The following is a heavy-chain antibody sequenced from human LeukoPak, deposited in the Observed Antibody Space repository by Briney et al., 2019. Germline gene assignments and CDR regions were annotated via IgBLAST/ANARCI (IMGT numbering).Heavy chain of an antibody. CDR3: AKRRAGYDNSPVDY. CDR1: GFTFSSYA. J-gene: IGHJ4*02. CDR2: ISGSGGST. D-gene: IGHD3-22*01. V-gene: IGHV3-23*01. Sequence: GGSLRLSCVASGFTFSSYAMDWVRQAPGKGLEWVSGISGSGGSTYYADSVKDRFTIFRDNTDNTLYLQMGSLRAEDTAVYYCAKRRAGYDNSPVDYWGRGTLVTVSS.